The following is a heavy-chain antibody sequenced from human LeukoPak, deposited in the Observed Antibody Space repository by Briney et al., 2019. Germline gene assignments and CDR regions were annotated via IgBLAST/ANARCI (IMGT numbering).Heavy chain of an antibody. CDR1: GYTFTGYY. D-gene: IGHD5-12*01. J-gene: IGHJ4*02. Sequence: ASVKVSCKASGYTFTGYYMHWVRQAPGPGLEWMGWINPNSGATNYAQRFQGRVTMTRDTSISTGYMELSRLGSDDTAVYYCARDAYSGFDKSDHFDSWGQGTPVTVSS. V-gene: IGHV1-2*02. CDR3: ARDAYSGFDKSDHFDS. CDR2: INPNSGAT.